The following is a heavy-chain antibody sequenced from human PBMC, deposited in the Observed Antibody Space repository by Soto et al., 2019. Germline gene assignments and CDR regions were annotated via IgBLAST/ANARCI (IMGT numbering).Heavy chain of an antibody. CDR1: GFTFSSYA. J-gene: IGHJ4*02. D-gene: IGHD6-13*01. CDR3: PIIAAAGPLGY. Sequence: GSLRLSCAASGFTFSSYAMHWVRQAPGKGLEYVSAISSNGGSTYYANSVKGRFTISRDNSKNTLYLQMGSLRAEDMAVYYCPIIAAAGPLGYWGQGTLVTVSS. CDR2: ISSNGGST. V-gene: IGHV3-64*01.